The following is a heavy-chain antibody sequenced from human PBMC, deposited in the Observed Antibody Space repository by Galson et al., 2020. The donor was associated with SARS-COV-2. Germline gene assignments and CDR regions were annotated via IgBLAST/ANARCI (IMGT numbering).Heavy chain of an antibody. CDR3: ARGLTYYYDSQGFDP. CDR1: GGSISSYY. D-gene: IGHD3-22*01. Sequence: SETLSLTCTVSGGSISSYYWSWIRQPPGKGLEWIGYIYYSGSTHYNPSLKSRVTISVDTSKNQFSLKLSSVTAADTAVYYCARGLTYYYDSQGFDPWGQGTLVTVSS. CDR2: IYYSGST. J-gene: IGHJ5*02. V-gene: IGHV4-59*01.